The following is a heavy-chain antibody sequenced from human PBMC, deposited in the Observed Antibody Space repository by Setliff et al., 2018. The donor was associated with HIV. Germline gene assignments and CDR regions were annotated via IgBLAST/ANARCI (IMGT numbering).Heavy chain of an antibody. CDR3: ARHLRLPDATDYMDV. Sequence: GESLKISCKGSGYSFTSYWIGWVRQMPGKGLEWMGIVYPGDSNTRYSPSFQGQVTISADQSVSTAYLQWSSLKASDNAMYYCARHLRLPDATDYMDVWGKGTTVTVSS. D-gene: IGHD2-2*01. CDR2: VYPGDSNT. CDR1: GYSFTSYW. V-gene: IGHV5-51*01. J-gene: IGHJ6*03.